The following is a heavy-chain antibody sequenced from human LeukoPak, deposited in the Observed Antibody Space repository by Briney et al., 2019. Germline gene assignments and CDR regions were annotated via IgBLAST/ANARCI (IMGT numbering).Heavy chain of an antibody. Sequence: SETLSLTCAVYGGSFSGYSWSWIRQPPGKGLEWIGYIYHSGSTYYNPSLKSRVTISVDRSKNQFSLKLSSVTAADTAVYYCARAGYSYGYPFDYWGQGTLVTVSS. J-gene: IGHJ4*02. CDR3: ARAGYSYGYPFDY. V-gene: IGHV4-30-2*01. D-gene: IGHD5-18*01. CDR1: GGSFSGYS. CDR2: IYHSGST.